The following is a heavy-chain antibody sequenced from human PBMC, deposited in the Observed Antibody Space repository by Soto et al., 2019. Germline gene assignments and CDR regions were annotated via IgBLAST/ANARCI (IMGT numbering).Heavy chain of an antibody. Sequence: GASVKVSCKASGYTLTSYGISWVRQAPGQGLEWMGWISAYNGNTNYAQKLQGRVTMTTDTSTSTAYMELRSLRSDDTAVYYCARNGYSSSGRGWFDPWGQGTLVTVSS. J-gene: IGHJ5*02. CDR1: GYTLTSYG. D-gene: IGHD6-13*01. V-gene: IGHV1-18*04. CDR3: ARNGYSSSGRGWFDP. CDR2: ISAYNGNT.